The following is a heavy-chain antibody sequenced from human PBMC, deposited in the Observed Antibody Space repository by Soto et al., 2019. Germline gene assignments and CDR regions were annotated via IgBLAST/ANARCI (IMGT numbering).Heavy chain of an antibody. D-gene: IGHD3-16*02. CDR3: GSLNIVVAYYYYYGMDV. V-gene: IGHV3-53*01. J-gene: IGHJ6*02. Sequence: GGSLRLSCAASGFTVSSNYMSWVRQAPGKGLEWGSIIYSGGTTYYADSVKGRFTISRDNSKNTVYLQMNSLRAEDTAVYYCGSLNIVVAYYYYYGMDVWGQGTMVTVSS. CDR2: IYSGGTT. CDR1: GFTVSSNY.